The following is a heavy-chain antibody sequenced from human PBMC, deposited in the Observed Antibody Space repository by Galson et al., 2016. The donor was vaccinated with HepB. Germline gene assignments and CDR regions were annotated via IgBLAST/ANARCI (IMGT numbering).Heavy chain of an antibody. Sequence: SVKVSCKASGYTFTGYYLHRVRQAPGQGLEWMGWINPNSGGTHYAQKFQGRVIMTRDTSISTVYMELRRLRSGDTAVYFCARVGGYYLYHFDYWGQGNLVTVSS. CDR1: GYTFTGYY. D-gene: IGHD3-22*01. CDR2: INPNSGGT. J-gene: IGHJ4*02. CDR3: ARVGGYYLYHFDY. V-gene: IGHV1-2*02.